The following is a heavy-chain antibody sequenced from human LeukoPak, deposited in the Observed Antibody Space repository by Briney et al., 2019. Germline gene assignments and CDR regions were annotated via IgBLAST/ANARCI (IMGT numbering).Heavy chain of an antibody. Sequence: ASVKVSCTASGGTFSSSAISRVRQGPGQGLEWMGGIIPIFGTANSAQKCQGRVTITTDESTSPASMELRRVRPEATAAYYCASSGPLVHWFDPWGGGALLSV. CDR3: ASSGPLVHWFDP. D-gene: IGHD1-1*01. CDR2: IIPIFGTA. J-gene: IGHJ5*02. V-gene: IGHV1-69*05. CDR1: GGTFSSSA.